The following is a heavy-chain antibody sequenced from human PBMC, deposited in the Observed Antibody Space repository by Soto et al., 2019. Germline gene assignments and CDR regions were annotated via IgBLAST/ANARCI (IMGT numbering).Heavy chain of an antibody. CDR3: ARGREGLNYDFWSGSYYYYGMDV. D-gene: IGHD3-3*01. Sequence: SETLSLTCTVSGGSISSYYWSWIRQPPGKGLQWIGYIYYSGSTNYNPSPKSRVTISVDTSKNQFSLKLSSVTAADTAVYYCARGREGLNYDFWSGSYYYYGMDVWGQGTTVTVSS. CDR1: GGSISSYY. V-gene: IGHV4-59*01. CDR2: IYYSGST. J-gene: IGHJ6*02.